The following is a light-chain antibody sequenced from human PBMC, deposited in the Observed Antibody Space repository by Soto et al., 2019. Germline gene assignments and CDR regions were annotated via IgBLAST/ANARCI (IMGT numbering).Light chain of an antibody. V-gene: IGKV1-27*01. CDR1: QGISTY. J-gene: IGKJ3*01. CDR2: AAS. Sequence: DIQMTQSPSSLSASVGDRVTITCRASQGISTYLAWYQQKPGKVPKLLIYAASTLQSGVPSRFSGSGSGTDFTLTISSLQPEDVATYYCQKYNSAPIFTFGPGTKVDIK. CDR3: QKYNSAPIFT.